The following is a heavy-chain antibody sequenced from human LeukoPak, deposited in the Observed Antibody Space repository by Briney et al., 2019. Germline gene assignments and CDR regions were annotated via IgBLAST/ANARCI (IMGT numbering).Heavy chain of an antibody. J-gene: IGHJ3*01. V-gene: IGHV3-7*01. CDR1: GFTFRSYL. D-gene: IGHD3-9*01. CDR2: INKDGSEK. CDR3: AREIEFDILTGDGAFNV. Sequence: GGSLRLSCATSGFTFRSYLMTWVRQAPGKGLEWVANINKDGSEKYFVDSVKGRFTISRDNARNSLDLQMNSLRAEDTAVYFCAREIEFDILTGDGAFNVWGQGTMVTVSS.